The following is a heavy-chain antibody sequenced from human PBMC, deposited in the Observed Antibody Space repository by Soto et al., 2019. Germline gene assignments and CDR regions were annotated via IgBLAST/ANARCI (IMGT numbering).Heavy chain of an antibody. CDR3: AKLGIAVAGLAHVDY. J-gene: IGHJ4*02. CDR2: ISYDGSNK. D-gene: IGHD6-19*01. Sequence: PGGSLRLSCAASGFTFSSYGMHWVRQAPGKGLEWVAVISYDGSNKYYADSVKGRFTISRDNSKNTLYLQMNSLRAEDTAVYYCAKLGIAVAGLAHVDYWGQGTLVTVSS. V-gene: IGHV3-30*18. CDR1: GFTFSSYG.